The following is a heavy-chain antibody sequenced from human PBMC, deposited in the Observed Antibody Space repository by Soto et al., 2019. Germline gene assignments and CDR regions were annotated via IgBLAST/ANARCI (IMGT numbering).Heavy chain of an antibody. CDR2: IYYSGST. CDR3: ARGRIVPAAIGHWFDP. V-gene: IGHV4-30-4*01. Sequence: SETLSLTCTVSGGYISSGGYYWSWISQPPGKGLEWIGYIYYSGSTYYNPSLKSRVTISVDTSKNQFSLKLGSVTAADTAVYYCARGRIVPAAIGHWFDPWGQGTLVTVSS. D-gene: IGHD2-2*01. J-gene: IGHJ5*02. CDR1: GGYISSGGYY.